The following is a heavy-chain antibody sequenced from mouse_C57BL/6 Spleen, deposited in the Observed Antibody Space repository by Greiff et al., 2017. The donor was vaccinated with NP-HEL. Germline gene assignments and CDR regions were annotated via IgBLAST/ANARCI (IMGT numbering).Heavy chain of an antibody. CDR3: SRYAPRTTTVVFYWYFDV. V-gene: IGHV3-8*01. CDR1: GYSITSDY. CDR2: ISYSGST. Sequence: DVKLQESGPGLAKPSQTLSLTCSVTGYSITSDYWNWIRKFPGNKLEYMGYISYSGSTYYNPSLKSRISITRDTSKNQYYLQLNSVTTEDTATYYCSRYAPRTTTVVFYWYFDVWGTGTTVTVSS. D-gene: IGHD1-1*01. J-gene: IGHJ1*03.